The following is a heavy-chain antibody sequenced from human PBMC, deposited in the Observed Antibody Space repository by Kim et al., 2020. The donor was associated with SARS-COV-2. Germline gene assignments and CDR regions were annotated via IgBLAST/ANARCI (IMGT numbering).Heavy chain of an antibody. V-gene: IGHV3-11*06. Sequence: GGSLRLSCAASGFTFSDYYMSWIRQAPGKGLEWVSYISSSSSYTNYADSVKGRFTISRDNAKNSLYLQMNSLRAEDTAVYYCARVAEAYSGSYSSDPGYYFDYWGQGTLVTVSS. CDR1: GFTFSDYY. J-gene: IGHJ4*02. D-gene: IGHD3-10*01. CDR2: ISSSSSYT. CDR3: ARVAEAYSGSYSSDPGYYFDY.